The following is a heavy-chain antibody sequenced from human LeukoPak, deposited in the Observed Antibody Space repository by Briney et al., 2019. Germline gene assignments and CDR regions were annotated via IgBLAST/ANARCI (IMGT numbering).Heavy chain of an antibody. V-gene: IGHV1-2*02. CDR3: ARGGSSGWCRWWFDP. CDR2: INPNSGGT. Sequence: ASVKVSCKASGYTFSGYYMHWVRQAPGQGLEWMGWINPNSGGTNYAHKFQGRVTMTRDTSITTGYMELTRLRSDDTAVYYCARGGSSGWCRWWFDPWGQGTLVTVSS. CDR1: GYTFSGYY. J-gene: IGHJ5*02. D-gene: IGHD6-19*01.